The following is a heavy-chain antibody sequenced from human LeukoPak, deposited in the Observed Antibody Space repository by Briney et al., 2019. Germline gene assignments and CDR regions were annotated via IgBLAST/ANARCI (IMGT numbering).Heavy chain of an antibody. Sequence: GGSLGLSCAASGFTFSSYAMSWVRQAPGKGLEWVSAISGSGGSTYYADSVKGRFTISRDNTKNALYLQMDSLRAEDTAVYYCAALWFDPWGQGTLVTVPS. V-gene: IGHV3-23*01. CDR2: ISGSGGST. CDR1: GFTFSSYA. J-gene: IGHJ5*02. CDR3: AALWFDP.